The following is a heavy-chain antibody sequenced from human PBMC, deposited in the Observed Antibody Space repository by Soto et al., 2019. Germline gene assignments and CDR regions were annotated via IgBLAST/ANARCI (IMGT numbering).Heavy chain of an antibody. Sequence: GESLKISCKGSGYSFNSYWIGWVRQVPGKGLEWMGIIYPGDSDTRYSPSFQGQVTISADKSISTAYLQWSSLKASDTARYYCARHSMVTPPSDAFDIWGQGTMVTVSS. V-gene: IGHV5-51*01. CDR2: IYPGDSDT. CDR3: ARHSMVTPPSDAFDI. D-gene: IGHD4-4*01. J-gene: IGHJ3*02. CDR1: GYSFNSYW.